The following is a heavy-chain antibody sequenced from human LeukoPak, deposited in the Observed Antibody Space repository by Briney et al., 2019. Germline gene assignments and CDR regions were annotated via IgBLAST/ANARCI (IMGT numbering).Heavy chain of an antibody. Sequence: GGSLRLSCAASGFDFSSYAMTWVRQAPGKGLEWLSTISGTGGFTYYADSVQSRFTISRDNSKNTLDLQMHSLRAEDTALYYCAKALLSSAARYFDSWGQGTLVTVSP. CDR1: GFDFSSYA. J-gene: IGHJ4*02. CDR2: ISGTGGFT. D-gene: IGHD6-6*01. CDR3: AKALLSSAARYFDS. V-gene: IGHV3-23*01.